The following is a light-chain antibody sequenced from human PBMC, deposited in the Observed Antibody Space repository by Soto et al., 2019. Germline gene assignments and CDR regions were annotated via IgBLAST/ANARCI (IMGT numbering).Light chain of an antibody. CDR2: DVS. CDR3: SSYTSSSREV. J-gene: IGLJ1*01. Sequence: QSVLTQPASVSRSPGQSITISCTGTSSDVGGYNYVSWYQQHPGKAPKLMIYDVSNRPSGVSNRFSGSKSGNTASLTISGLQAEDEADYYCSSYTSSSREVFGTGTKVTV. CDR1: SSDVGGYNY. V-gene: IGLV2-14*01.